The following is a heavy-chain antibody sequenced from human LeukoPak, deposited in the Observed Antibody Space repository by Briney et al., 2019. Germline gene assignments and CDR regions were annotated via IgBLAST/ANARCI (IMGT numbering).Heavy chain of an antibody. V-gene: IGHV3-7*01. J-gene: IGHJ6*02. CDR3: AKNIAAPGRDSYYLYGMDV. CDR1: GFIFSGYW. CDR2: IKQDGSDQ. D-gene: IGHD6-25*01. Sequence: GGSLRLSCAASGFIFSGYWMTWVRQAPGKGLEWVASIKQDGSDQHHVDAVKGRFTISRDNAKNSLYLQMNNLRADDTAVYYCAKNIAAPGRDSYYLYGMDVWGQGTTVTVSS.